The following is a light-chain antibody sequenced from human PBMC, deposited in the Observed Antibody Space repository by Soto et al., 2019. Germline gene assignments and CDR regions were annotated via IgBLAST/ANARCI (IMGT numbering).Light chain of an antibody. J-gene: IGKJ5*01. V-gene: IGKV3-20*01. CDR2: GTS. CDR1: HSVSSNY. CDR3: QQYNNWPPIT. Sequence: EIVLTQSPGTLSLSPGYRATLSCRASHSVSSNYLAWYQQKPGQAPRLIIYGTSSRATGIPDRFSGSGSGTEFTLTISSLQSEDSAVYYCQQYNNWPPITFGQGTRLEIK.